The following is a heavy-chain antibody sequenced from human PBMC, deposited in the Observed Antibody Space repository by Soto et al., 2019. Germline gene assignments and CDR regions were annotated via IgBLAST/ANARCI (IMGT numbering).Heavy chain of an antibody. D-gene: IGHD5-18*01. Sequence: EVQLVESGGGLVKPGGSLRLSCAASGFTVSSNYMSWVSQAPGKGLEWVSVIYSGGSTYYADSVKGRFTISRHNSKNTLYLQMNSLRAEDTAVYYCLTINSYGPPGSGYYYGMDVWGQGTTVTVSS. CDR1: GFTVSSNY. CDR2: IYSGGST. J-gene: IGHJ6*02. CDR3: LTINSYGPPGSGYYYGMDV. V-gene: IGHV3-53*04.